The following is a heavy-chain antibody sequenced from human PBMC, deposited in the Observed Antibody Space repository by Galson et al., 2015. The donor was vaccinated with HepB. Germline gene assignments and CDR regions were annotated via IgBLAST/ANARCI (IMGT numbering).Heavy chain of an antibody. CDR2: ISAGGGGT. J-gene: IGHJ4*02. CDR1: GFTFSSYA. D-gene: IGHD6-13*01. Sequence: SLRLSCAASGFTFSSYAMSWVRQAPGMGLEWVSAISAGGGGTYYADSVKGRFTISRDNSKNTLYLQMNSLRAEDTAVYYCAKGDGYSSTWHRGAFDYWAQGTLVTVSS. CDR3: AKGDGYSSTWHRGAFDY. V-gene: IGHV3-23*01.